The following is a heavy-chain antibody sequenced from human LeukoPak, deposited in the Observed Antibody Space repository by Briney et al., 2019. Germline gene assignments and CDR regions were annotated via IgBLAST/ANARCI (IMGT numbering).Heavy chain of an antibody. J-gene: IGHJ4*02. CDR1: GGSISSYY. V-gene: IGHV4-59*08. D-gene: IGHD6-6*01. CDR3: ARVSSSWSPSLSVTRYFDS. Sequence: SETLSLTCTVSGGSISSYYWSWIRQPPGKGLEWIGYIYYSGSTNYNPSLKSRVTISVDTSKNQFSLQLTSVTPEDTAVYYCARVSSSWSPSLSVTRYFDSWGQGALVTVSS. CDR2: IYYSGST.